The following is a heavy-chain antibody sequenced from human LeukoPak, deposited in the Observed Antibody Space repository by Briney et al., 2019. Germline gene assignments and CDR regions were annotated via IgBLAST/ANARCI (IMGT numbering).Heavy chain of an antibody. CDR2: IIPIFGTA. J-gene: IGHJ2*01. D-gene: IGHD6-19*01. CDR3: ASSLVAGTHWYFDL. V-gene: IGHV1-69*01. Sequence: SVKVSCKASGGTFSSYAISWVRQAPGQGLEWMGGIIPIFGTANYAQKFQGRVTITADESTSTAYMELSSLRSEDTAVYYCASSLVAGTHWYFDLWGRGTLVTVSS. CDR1: GGTFSSYA.